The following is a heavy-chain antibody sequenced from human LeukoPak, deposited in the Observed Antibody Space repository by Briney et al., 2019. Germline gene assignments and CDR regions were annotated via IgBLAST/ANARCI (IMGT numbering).Heavy chain of an antibody. D-gene: IGHD4-23*01. J-gene: IGHJ4*02. CDR2: IRGDGRAT. Sequence: GGSLRLSCAASGFIFPDYWMHWVRQAPWKELVWVARIRGDGRATTYADSVKGRFTISRDNSKNTLYLQMNSLRAEDTAVYYCAREGPANYGGKPKDYWGQGTLVTVSS. V-gene: IGHV3-74*03. CDR1: GFIFPDYW. CDR3: AREGPANYGGKPKDY.